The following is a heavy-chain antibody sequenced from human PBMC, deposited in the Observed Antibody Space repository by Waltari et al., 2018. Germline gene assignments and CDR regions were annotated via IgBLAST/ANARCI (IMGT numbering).Heavy chain of an antibody. V-gene: IGHV2-5*02. CDR1: GFSLTTNGVG. CDR2: IYWDDDK. Sequence: QITLKESGPTLVKPTQTLTLTCTFSGFSLTTNGVGVGWIRQPPGKALEWLVFIYWDDDKRYSPSLKSRLTITKDTSKNEVVLTMTNMDPVDTATYYCAHRRDCRGDWNTGWLDPWGQGILVTVSS. D-gene: IGHD2-21*01. J-gene: IGHJ5*02. CDR3: AHRRDCRGDWNTGWLDP.